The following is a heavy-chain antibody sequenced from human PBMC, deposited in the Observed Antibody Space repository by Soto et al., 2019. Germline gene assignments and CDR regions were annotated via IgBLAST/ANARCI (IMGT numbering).Heavy chain of an antibody. CDR2: TFWDDDK. D-gene: IGHD3-3*01. CDR3: AHGVLSAVFGLVAMTAIYFDF. V-gene: IGHV2-5*02. CDR1: GFSLTTSGVG. J-gene: IGHJ4*02. Sequence: QITLNESGPTVVRPTDTLTLTCRFSGFSLTTSGVGVGWIRQSPGKAPEWLALTFWDDDKRYSASLKSRLTIPKDTAKTKVFLRGSDLAPRGIPTYDCAHGVLSAVFGLVAMTAIYFDFWGQGTPVAVSS.